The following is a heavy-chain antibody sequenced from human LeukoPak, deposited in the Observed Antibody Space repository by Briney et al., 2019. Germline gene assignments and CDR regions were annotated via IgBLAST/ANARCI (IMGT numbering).Heavy chain of an antibody. V-gene: IGHV4-30-2*01. CDR3: ARAYYYDSLGYYVYSFDY. Sequence: SQTLSLTCAVSGGSISSGGYSWSWIRQPPGKGLEWIGCIYQSGTTYYNPSLKSRVTILVDRSKNQFSLKLSSVTAADTAVYYCARAYYYDSLGYYVYSFDYWGQGTLVTVSS. CDR2: IYQSGTT. J-gene: IGHJ4*02. CDR1: GGSISSGGYS. D-gene: IGHD3-22*01.